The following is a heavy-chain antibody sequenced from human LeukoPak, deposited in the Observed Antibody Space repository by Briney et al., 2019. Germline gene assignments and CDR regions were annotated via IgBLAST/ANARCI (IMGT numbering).Heavy chain of an antibody. V-gene: IGHV3-73*01. CDR2: IRSKANSYAT. CDR3: TTYDFWSGSEGY. Sequence: PGGSLRLSCAASGFTFSGSAMHWVRQASGKGLEWVGRIRSKANSYATAHAASVKGRFTISRDDSKNTAYLQMNSLKTEDTAVYYCTTYDFWSGSEGYWGQGTLVTVSS. CDR1: GFTFSGSA. J-gene: IGHJ4*02. D-gene: IGHD3-3*01.